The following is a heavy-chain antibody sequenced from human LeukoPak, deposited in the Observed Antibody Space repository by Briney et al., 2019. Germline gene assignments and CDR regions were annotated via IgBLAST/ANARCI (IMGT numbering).Heavy chain of an antibody. CDR2: IRYDGSNK. J-gene: IGHJ4*02. CDR1: GFTFSSYG. Sequence: GGSLRLSCAASGFTFSSYGMHWVRQAPGKGLEWVAFIRYDGSNKYYADSVKGRFTISRDNSKNTLYLQMNSLRAEDTAVYYCAKDWGSYGAFFDCWGQGTLVTVSS. CDR3: AKDWGSYGAFFDC. V-gene: IGHV3-30*02. D-gene: IGHD4/OR15-4a*01.